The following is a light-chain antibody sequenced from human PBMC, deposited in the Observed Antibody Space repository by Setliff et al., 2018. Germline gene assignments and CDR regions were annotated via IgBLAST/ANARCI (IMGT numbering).Light chain of an antibody. J-gene: IGLJ1*01. Sequence: QSALTQPRSVSGSPGRSVTISCTGTSSDVGAYNYVSWYQQHPGKVPKLMIYDVRKRPSGVPDRFSGSKSGNTASLTISGLQAEDEADYYCCSYTGFSYVFGSGTKGHRP. CDR1: SSDVGAYNY. CDR2: DVR. CDR3: CSYTGFSYV. V-gene: IGLV2-11*01.